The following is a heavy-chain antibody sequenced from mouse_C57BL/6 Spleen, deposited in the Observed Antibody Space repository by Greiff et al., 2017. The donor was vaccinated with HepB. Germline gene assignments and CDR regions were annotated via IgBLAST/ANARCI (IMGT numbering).Heavy chain of an antibody. D-gene: IGHD1-1*01. CDR1: GYTFTSYW. CDR3: ARSLYYGSSYEGD. Sequence: QVQLQQPGAELVKPGASVKLSCKASGYTFTSYWVQWVKQRPGQGLEWIGEIDPSDSYTNYNQKFKGKATLTVDTSSSTAYMQLSSLTSEDSAVYYCARSLYYGSSYEGDWGQGTTLTVSS. J-gene: IGHJ2*01. CDR2: IDPSDSYT. V-gene: IGHV1-50*01.